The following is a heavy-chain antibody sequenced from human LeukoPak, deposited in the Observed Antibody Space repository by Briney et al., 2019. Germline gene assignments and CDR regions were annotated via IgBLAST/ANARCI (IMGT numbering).Heavy chain of an antibody. Sequence: PSETLSLTCTVSGDSIRSDYWSWIRQPPGKGLEWIGRVYYTGSTNYNPSLISRVSMSVDTSKNQFSLKLSSVNDADTAVYYCARDLRGDYGAFDIWGQGTMVIVSS. D-gene: IGHD4-17*01. CDR1: GDSIRSDY. J-gene: IGHJ3*02. CDR2: VYYTGST. CDR3: ARDLRGDYGAFDI. V-gene: IGHV4-59*01.